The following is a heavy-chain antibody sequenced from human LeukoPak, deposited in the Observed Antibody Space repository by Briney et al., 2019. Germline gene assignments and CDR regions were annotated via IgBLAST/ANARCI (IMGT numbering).Heavy chain of an antibody. CDR3: ARSPGYSSGWTFDY. CDR2: IYYSGST. J-gene: IGHJ4*02. V-gene: IGHV4-59*08. CDR1: GGFNTHYY. D-gene: IGHD6-19*01. Sequence: SETLSLTCSVSGGFNTHYYWSWIRQPPGKGLEWIGYIYYSGSTNYNPSLKSRVTISVDTSKNQFSLKLSSVTAADTAVYYCARSPGYSSGWTFDYWGQGTLVTVSS.